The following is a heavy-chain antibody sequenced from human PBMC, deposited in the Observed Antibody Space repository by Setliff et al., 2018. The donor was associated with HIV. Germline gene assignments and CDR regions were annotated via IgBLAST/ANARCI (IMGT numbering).Heavy chain of an antibody. D-gene: IGHD3-10*01. CDR3: ARGGDPPYYFLGMDV. Sequence: ASVKVSCKISGYPLTAYGLNWVRQAPGQGPEWMGWFTSYNNQAEYAPKFQGRVTMTIDTSTSTAYMELRNLKYDDTAVYYCARGGDPPYYFLGMDVWGQGTTVTVSS. CDR2: FTSYNNQA. V-gene: IGHV1-18*01. CDR1: GYPLTAYG. J-gene: IGHJ6*02.